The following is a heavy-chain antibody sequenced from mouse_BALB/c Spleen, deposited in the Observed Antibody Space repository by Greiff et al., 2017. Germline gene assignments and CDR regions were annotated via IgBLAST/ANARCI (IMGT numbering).Heavy chain of an antibody. CDR2: ISSGGSYT. D-gene: IGHD1-1*01. J-gene: IGHJ4*01. Sequence: EVQLVESGGDLVKPGGSLKLSCAASGFTFSSYGMSWVRQTPDKRLEWVATISSGGSYTYYPDSVKGRFTISRDNAKNTLYLQMSSLKSEDTATYYCARHKRSLRDAMDYWGQGTSVTVSS. CDR1: GFTFSSYG. CDR3: ARHKRSLRDAMDY. V-gene: IGHV5-6*01.